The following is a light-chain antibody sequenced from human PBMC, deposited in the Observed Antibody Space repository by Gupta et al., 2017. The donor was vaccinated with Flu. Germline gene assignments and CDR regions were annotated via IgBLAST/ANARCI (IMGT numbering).Light chain of an antibody. J-gene: IGKJ4*01. CDR2: AAS. CDR3: QQYYMWPPLT. Sequence: MMTQSPATLSVSPGERLSLSCRASRDIDTRLAWYQQKPGQSPRLLIYAASTRATGVAARFSGSGSGTEFTLIVSTVQSEDSAVYFCQQYYMWPPLTFGGGTKVEI. V-gene: IGKV3-15*01. CDR1: RDIDTR.